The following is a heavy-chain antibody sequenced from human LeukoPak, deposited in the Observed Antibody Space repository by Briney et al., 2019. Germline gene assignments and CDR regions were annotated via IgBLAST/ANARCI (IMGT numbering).Heavy chain of an antibody. CDR1: GFTFGDYT. J-gene: IGHJ4*02. V-gene: IGHV3-49*04. D-gene: IGHD6-19*01. CDR2: IRSKAYGGTT. CDR3: TRGLMAVAGTNFDY. Sequence: GGSLRLSCTASGFTFGDYTMSWVRQAPGKGLEWVGFIRSKAYGGTTEYAASVKGRFTISRDDSKSIVYLQMNSLKTEDTALYYCTRGLMAVAGTNFDYWGQGTLVAVSS.